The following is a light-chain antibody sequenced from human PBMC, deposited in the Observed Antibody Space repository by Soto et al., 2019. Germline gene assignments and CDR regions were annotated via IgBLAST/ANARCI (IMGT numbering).Light chain of an antibody. J-gene: IGKJ1*01. CDR2: HAS. Sequence: EIVLTQSPGTLSLSPGERATLSCRASQSVSSSYLAWYQQNPGQAPRLLIYHASNRATGIPDRFSGSVTGTDFTLTISRLEPEDFAVYFCQQYGTSPWTFGLGTKVELK. CDR3: QQYGTSPWT. CDR1: QSVSSSY. V-gene: IGKV3-20*01.